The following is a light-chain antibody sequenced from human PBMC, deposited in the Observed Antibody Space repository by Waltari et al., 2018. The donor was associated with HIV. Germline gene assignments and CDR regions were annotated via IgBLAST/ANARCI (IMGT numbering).Light chain of an antibody. V-gene: IGKV1-27*01. CDR2: AAS. CDR1: QGIGSD. CDR3: QRYDRAPYT. Sequence: DVPMTQSPSSLSASVRVSVAITCRASQGIGSDLAWYQQKPGKVPKLLIYAASTLQSGVPSRFSGSGSGTDFTLTITNLQTEDFSFYYCQRYDRAPYTFGPGTRLELK. J-gene: IGKJ2*01.